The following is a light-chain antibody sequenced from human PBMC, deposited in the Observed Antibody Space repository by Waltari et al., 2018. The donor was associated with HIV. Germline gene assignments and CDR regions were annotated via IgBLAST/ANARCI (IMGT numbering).Light chain of an antibody. J-gene: IGKJ1*01. V-gene: IGKV1-16*02. Sequence: DIQMTQSPSSLSASVGDRVTIACRASQGISTHLAWFQQKPGEAPKALIYAASRLQSGVPSKFSGSGSGTDFTLTISSLQPEEFATYYCQQYHTYPRTFGQGTKVEIK. CDR3: QQYHTYPRT. CDR2: AAS. CDR1: QGISTH.